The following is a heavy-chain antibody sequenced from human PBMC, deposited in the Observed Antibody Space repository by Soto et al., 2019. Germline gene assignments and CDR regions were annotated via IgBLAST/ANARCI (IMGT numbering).Heavy chain of an antibody. D-gene: IGHD2-21*02. Sequence: QVQLLPSGAEVRKPGSSVKVSCKASGVNFDIYAITWVRQAPGPGLEWMGGIVPISGSTHYAEKFQDRVTITADETTISAYMELCSLTFEDTPVYDSSLTAWQPARRRLDGFDIWGQGTRVTVSS. V-gene: IGHV1-69*01. CDR2: IVPISGST. CDR3: SLTAWQPARRRLDGFDI. CDR1: GVNFDIYA. J-gene: IGHJ3*02.